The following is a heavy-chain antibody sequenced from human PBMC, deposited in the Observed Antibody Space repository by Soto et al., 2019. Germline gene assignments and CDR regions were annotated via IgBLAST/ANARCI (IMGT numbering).Heavy chain of an antibody. Sequence: EVQLLESGGGLVQPGGSLRLSCAVSGFTFKNYAMSWVRQAPGKGLEWVSTITGVGTNLYYADSVTGRFAISRDNSKNTLYLQMNSLTAEDTALYYCAKGGATYGLLTHDFWGQGTLVSVSS. CDR1: GFTFKNYA. CDR2: ITGVGTNL. V-gene: IGHV3-23*01. J-gene: IGHJ4*02. D-gene: IGHD3-9*01. CDR3: AKGGATYGLLTHDF.